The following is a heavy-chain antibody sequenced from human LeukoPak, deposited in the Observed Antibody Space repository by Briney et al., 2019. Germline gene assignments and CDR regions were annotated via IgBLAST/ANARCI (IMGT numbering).Heavy chain of an antibody. CDR2: IRYDGSNK. D-gene: IGHD2-21*02. CDR3: AKDGVTYLEGYFDY. V-gene: IGHV3-30*02. J-gene: IGHJ4*02. Sequence: PGGSLRLSCAASGFTFSSYSMNWVRQAPGKGLEWVAFIRYDGSNKYYADSVKGRFTISRDNSKNTLYLRMNSLRAEDTAVYYCAKDGVTYLEGYFDYWGQGTLVTVSS. CDR1: GFTFSSYS.